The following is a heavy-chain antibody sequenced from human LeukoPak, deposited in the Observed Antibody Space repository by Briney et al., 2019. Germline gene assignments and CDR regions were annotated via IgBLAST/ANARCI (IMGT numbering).Heavy chain of an antibody. CDR1: GFTVSSYY. Sequence: GGSLRLSCAASGFTVSSYYMSCVRQAPGKGLEWVANIKEDGSEIYYVDSVKGRFTISRDNTKNSVYLQMNSLRPEDTAVYYCTKQLGCSGSHWGQGTLVTVSS. D-gene: IGHD3-10*02. J-gene: IGHJ4*02. V-gene: IGHV3-7*01. CDR2: IKEDGSEI. CDR3: TKQLGCSGSH.